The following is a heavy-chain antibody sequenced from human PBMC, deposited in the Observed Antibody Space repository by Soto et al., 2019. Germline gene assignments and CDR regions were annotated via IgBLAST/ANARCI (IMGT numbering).Heavy chain of an antibody. CDR3: AHRRIGVSKGNYGDFGY. D-gene: IGHD1-7*01. CDR1: GFSLSTSGVG. CDR2: IYWDDAK. J-gene: IGHJ4*02. V-gene: IGHV2-5*02. Sequence: QITLKESGPTLVKPTQTLTLTCTFSGFSLSTSGVGVGWVRQPPGKALEWLVFIYWDDAKRYSPSLRSRLTITKDTTKNQVVLTMTNVDPVYTATYFCAHRRIGVSKGNYGDFGYWGQGTLVTVSS.